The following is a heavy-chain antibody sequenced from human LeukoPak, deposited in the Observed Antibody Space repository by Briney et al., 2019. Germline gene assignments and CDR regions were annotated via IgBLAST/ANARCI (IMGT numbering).Heavy chain of an antibody. Sequence: GSLRLSCAASGFTFSSYNMNWVRQAPGKGLEWVSYISSSSSTIYYADSVKGRFTISRDNAKNSLYLQMNSLRAEDTAVYYCARDYSGYDYCHWGQGTLVTVSS. V-gene: IGHV3-48*01. CDR2: ISSSSSTI. D-gene: IGHD5-12*01. J-gene: IGHJ4*02. CDR3: ARDYSGYDYCH. CDR1: GFTFSSYN.